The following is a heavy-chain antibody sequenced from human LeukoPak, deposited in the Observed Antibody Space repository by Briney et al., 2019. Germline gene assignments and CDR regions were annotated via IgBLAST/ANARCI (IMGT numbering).Heavy chain of an antibody. CDR3: ARRFNYYDSSGYYEGFYFDY. CDR1: DYTFTSYG. J-gene: IGHJ4*02. V-gene: IGHV1-18*01. Sequence: ASVKVSCKASDYTFTSYGISWVRQAPGQGLEWMGWISAYAQKFQGRVTMTTDTSTSTAYMELRSLRSDDTAVYYCARRFNYYDSSGYYEGFYFDYWGQGTLVTVSS. CDR2: ISAY. D-gene: IGHD3-22*01.